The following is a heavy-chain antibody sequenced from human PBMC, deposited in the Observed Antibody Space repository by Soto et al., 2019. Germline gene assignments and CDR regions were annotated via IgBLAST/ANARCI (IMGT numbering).Heavy chain of an antibody. Sequence: SETLSLTCTVSGGSISSGDYYWSWIRQPPGKGLEWIGYIYYSGSTYYNPSLKSRVTISVDTSKNQFSLKLSSVTAADTAVYYCARDSNWNDFPGDYYYGMDVWGQGTTVTVSS. D-gene: IGHD1-20*01. V-gene: IGHV4-30-4*01. J-gene: IGHJ6*02. CDR3: ARDSNWNDFPGDYYYGMDV. CDR1: GGSISSGDYY. CDR2: IYYSGST.